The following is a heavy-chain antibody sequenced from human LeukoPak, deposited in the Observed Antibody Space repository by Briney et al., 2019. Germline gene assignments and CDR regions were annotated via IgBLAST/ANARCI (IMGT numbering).Heavy chain of an antibody. CDR3: ARVPSGLVRGGVYYFDY. Sequence: SETLSLTCTVSGGSISSYYWSWIRQPPGKGLEWIGYIYYSGSTNYNPSLKSRVTISVDTSKNQFSLKLSSVTAADTAVYYCARVPSGLVRGGVYYFDYWGQGTLVTVSS. J-gene: IGHJ4*02. CDR1: GGSISSYY. D-gene: IGHD6-6*01. V-gene: IGHV4-59*01. CDR2: IYYSGST.